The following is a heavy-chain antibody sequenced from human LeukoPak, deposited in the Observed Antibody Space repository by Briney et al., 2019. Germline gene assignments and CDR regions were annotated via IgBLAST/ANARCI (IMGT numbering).Heavy chain of an antibody. D-gene: IGHD2-8*01. V-gene: IGHV3-74*01. CDR3: ARVLSQWAACDI. Sequence: GGSLRLSYAASGFTFSSYWMHWVRQAPGKGLVWVSRINSDGSSTSYADSVKGRFTISRDNAKNTLYLQMNSLRAEDTAVYYCARVLSQWAACDIWGQGTMVTVSS. CDR2: INSDGSST. J-gene: IGHJ3*02. CDR1: GFTFSSYW.